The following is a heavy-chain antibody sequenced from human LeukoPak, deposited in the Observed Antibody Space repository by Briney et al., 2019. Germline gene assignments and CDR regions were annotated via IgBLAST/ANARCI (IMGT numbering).Heavy chain of an antibody. CDR1: GGSFSGDF. CDR2: IKHDGST. V-gene: IGHV4-34*01. J-gene: IGHJ6*03. Sequence: SETLSLTCAVYGGSFSGDFWSWLRQSPGKGLEWIGEIKHDGSTTYNPSLESRVTMSLDTSTNQISLEMTSVTAADTAIYYCARDPAYSNPFYYHYYYMDVWGKGTTVTVSS. D-gene: IGHD6-13*01. CDR3: ARDPAYSNPFYYHYYYMDV.